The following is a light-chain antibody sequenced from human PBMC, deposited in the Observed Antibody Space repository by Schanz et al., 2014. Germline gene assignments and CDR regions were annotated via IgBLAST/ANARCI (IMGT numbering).Light chain of an antibody. CDR3: ATWDDSLSGPV. V-gene: IGLV1-40*01. CDR1: SSNLGASYD. CDR2: GNS. J-gene: IGLJ2*01. Sequence: QSVLTQPPSVSGAPGQRVTISCTGSSSNLGASYDVQWYQQLPGTAPKLLVYGNSNRPSGVPDRFSGSKSGTSASLAISGLRSEDETDYYCATWDDSLSGPVFGGGTKVTVL.